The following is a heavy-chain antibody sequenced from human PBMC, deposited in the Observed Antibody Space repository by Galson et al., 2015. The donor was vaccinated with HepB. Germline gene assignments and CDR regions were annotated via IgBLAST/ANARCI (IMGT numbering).Heavy chain of an antibody. D-gene: IGHD3-3*01. V-gene: IGHV3-11*01. CDR2: ISSSGYTI. J-gene: IGHJ3*02. CDR1: GFTFSDFY. CDR3: ARTYYGFWSGVDAFDI. Sequence: SLRLSCAASGFTFSDFYMSWIRQAPGKGLEWVSLISSSGYTIYYADSVKGRFTISRDNAKNSLYLQMNSLRAEDTAVYYCARTYYGFWSGVDAFDIWGQGTVLTVSS.